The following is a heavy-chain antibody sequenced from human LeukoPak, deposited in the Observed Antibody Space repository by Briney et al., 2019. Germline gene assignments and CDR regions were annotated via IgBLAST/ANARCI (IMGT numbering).Heavy chain of an antibody. J-gene: IGHJ6*02. CDR1: GGSISSGGYS. V-gene: IGHV4-30-2*01. CDR2: IYHSGST. D-gene: IGHD6-13*01. Sequence: SETLSLTCAVSGGSISSGGYSWSWIRQPPGKGLEWIGYIYHSGSTNYNPSLKSRVTISVDTSKNQFSLKLSSVTAADTAVYYCARDYSSSWYSIYYYYGMDVWGQGTTVTVSS. CDR3: ARDYSSSWYSIYYYYGMDV.